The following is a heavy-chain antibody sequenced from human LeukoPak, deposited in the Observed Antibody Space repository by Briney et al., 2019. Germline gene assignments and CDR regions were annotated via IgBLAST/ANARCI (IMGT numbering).Heavy chain of an antibody. Sequence: PGGSLTLTCAASGFTFSSYAMSWVRQAPGKGLEWVSAISGSGGSTYYADSVQRRFTITRDNSKTTMYLHINSLRDEDTAVYYSAKERGHKHYDFWAYWGQGTLVIVCS. CDR3: AKERGHKHYDFWAY. D-gene: IGHD3-3*01. V-gene: IGHV3-23*01. J-gene: IGHJ4*02. CDR1: GFTFSSYA. CDR2: ISGSGGST.